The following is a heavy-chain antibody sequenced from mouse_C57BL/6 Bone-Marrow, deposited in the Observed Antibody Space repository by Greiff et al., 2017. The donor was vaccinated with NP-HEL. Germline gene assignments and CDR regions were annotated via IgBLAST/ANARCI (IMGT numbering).Heavy chain of an antibody. V-gene: IGHV1-39*01. CDR1: GYSFTDYN. CDR3: ASLYYYGSHWYFDV. CDR2: INPNYGTT. Sequence: VQLQQSGPELVKPGASVKISCKASGYSFTDYNMNWVKQSNGKSLEWIGVINPNYGTTSYNQKFKGKATLTVDQSSSTAYMQLNSLTSEDSAVYYCASLYYYGSHWYFDVWGTGTTVTVSS. D-gene: IGHD1-1*01. J-gene: IGHJ1*03.